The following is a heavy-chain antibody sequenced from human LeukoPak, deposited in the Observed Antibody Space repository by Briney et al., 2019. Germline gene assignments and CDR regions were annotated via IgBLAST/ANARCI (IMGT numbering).Heavy chain of an antibody. Sequence: SETLSLTCTVSGGSISSYYWSWIRQPPGKGLEWIGYIYYSGSTNYNPSLESRVTISVDTSKNQFSLKLSSVTAADTAVYYCARKPYYDFWSGWAFDIWGQGTMVTVSS. CDR1: GGSISSYY. J-gene: IGHJ3*02. CDR2: IYYSGST. D-gene: IGHD3-3*01. CDR3: ARKPYYDFWSGWAFDI. V-gene: IGHV4-59*08.